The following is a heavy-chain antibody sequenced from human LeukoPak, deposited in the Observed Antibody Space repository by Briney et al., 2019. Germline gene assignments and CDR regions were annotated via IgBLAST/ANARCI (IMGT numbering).Heavy chain of an antibody. CDR3: ARXGSWYSLVY. J-gene: IGHJ4*02. D-gene: IGHD6-13*01. Sequence: SETLSLTCTVSGGSISSYYWSWIRQPPGKGLEWIGYIYYSGSTNYNPSLKSRVTISVDTSKNQFSLKLSSVTAADTAVYYCARXGSWYSLVYWGQGTLVTVSS. V-gene: IGHV4-59*12. CDR1: GGSISSYY. CDR2: IYYSGST.